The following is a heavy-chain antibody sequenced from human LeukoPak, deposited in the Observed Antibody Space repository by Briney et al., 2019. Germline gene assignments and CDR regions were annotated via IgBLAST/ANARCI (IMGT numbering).Heavy chain of an antibody. Sequence: PGGSLRLSCAASGFTFSSYAMSWVRQAPGKGLEWVSAISGSGGSTYYADSVKGRFTISRDNSKNTLYLQMNSLRAEDTAVYYCAKDRCSGGSCYSSMDVWGQGTTVTVSS. V-gene: IGHV3-23*01. CDR1: GFTFSSYA. CDR2: ISGSGGST. J-gene: IGHJ6*02. CDR3: AKDRCSGGSCYSSMDV. D-gene: IGHD2-15*01.